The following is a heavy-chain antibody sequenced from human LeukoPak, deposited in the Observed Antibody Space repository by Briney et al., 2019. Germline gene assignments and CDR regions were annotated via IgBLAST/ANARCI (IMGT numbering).Heavy chain of an antibody. CDR3: ARTSSGYPRQYYFDY. D-gene: IGHD3-22*01. J-gene: IGHJ4*02. CDR1: GGSISSGGYY. V-gene: IGHV4-31*03. CDR2: IYYSGST. Sequence: PLSLTCTVSGGSISSGGYYWSWIRPHPGKGLEWIGYIYYSGSTYYNPSLKSRVTISVDTSKNQFSLKLSSVTAADTAVYYCARTSSGYPRQYYFDYWGQGTLVTVSS.